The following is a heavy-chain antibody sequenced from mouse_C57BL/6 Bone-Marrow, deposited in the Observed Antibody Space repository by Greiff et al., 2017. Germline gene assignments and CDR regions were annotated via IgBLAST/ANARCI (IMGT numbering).Heavy chain of an antibody. J-gene: IGHJ2*01. CDR2: FNSYGGST. Sequence: EVHLVESGGGLVQPGESLKLSCESNEYEFPSHDMSWVRKPPETRLELVAAFNSYGGSTYYPATMERRFIISRDNTKTPLYLQMSSVRYEDTGLYYCERRGYWGQGTTLTVSS. CDR1: EYEFPSHD. CDR3: ERRGY. V-gene: IGHV5-2*01.